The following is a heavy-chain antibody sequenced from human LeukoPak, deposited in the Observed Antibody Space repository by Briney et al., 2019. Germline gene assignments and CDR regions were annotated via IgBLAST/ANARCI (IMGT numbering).Heavy chain of an antibody. Sequence: ASVKVSCKASGFTFSNSAIQWVRQARGQRLEWIGWIIVGSGRTHYAQNLQERLTITRDMSTSTAYMELSSLRSEDTAVYYCAAVEGGTALGIAAAGTIGDNYWGQGTLVTVSS. V-gene: IGHV1-58*02. D-gene: IGHD6-13*01. CDR1: GFTFSNSA. J-gene: IGHJ4*02. CDR3: AAVEGGTALGIAAAGTIGDNY. CDR2: IIVGSGRT.